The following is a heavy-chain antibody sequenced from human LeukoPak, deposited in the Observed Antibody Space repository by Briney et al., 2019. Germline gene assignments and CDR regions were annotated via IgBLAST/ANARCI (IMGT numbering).Heavy chain of an antibody. D-gene: IGHD4-17*01. CDR2: IIPIFGTA. CDR1: GGTFSSYA. Sequence: SVTVSCKASGGTFSSYAISWVRQAPGQGLEWMGGIIPIFGTANYAQKFQGRVTITADESTSTAYMELSSLRSEDTAVYYCARESPTTTVTTNYYYYGMDVWGQGTTVTVSS. V-gene: IGHV1-69*13. J-gene: IGHJ6*02. CDR3: ARESPTTTVTTNYYYYGMDV.